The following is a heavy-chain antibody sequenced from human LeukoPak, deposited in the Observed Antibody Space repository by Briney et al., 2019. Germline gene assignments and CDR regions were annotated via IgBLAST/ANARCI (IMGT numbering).Heavy chain of an antibody. V-gene: IGHV4-59*01. D-gene: IGHD2-15*01. CDR1: GGSISSYY. CDR3: ARAGGDCSGGSCYLHWYFDL. J-gene: IGHJ2*01. Sequence: PSETLSLTCTVSGGSISSYYWSWIRQPPGKGLEWIGYIYYSGSTNYNPSLKSRVTISVDTSKNQFSLKLSSVTAADTAVYYCARAGGDCSGGSCYLHWYFDLWGRGTLVTVSS. CDR2: IYYSGST.